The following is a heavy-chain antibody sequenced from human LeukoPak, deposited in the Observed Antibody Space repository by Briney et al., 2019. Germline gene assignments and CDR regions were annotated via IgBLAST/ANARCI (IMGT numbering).Heavy chain of an antibody. J-gene: IGHJ4*02. V-gene: IGHV4-34*01. CDR3: ARFMIVVVTIDY. CDR1: GGSFSGYY. D-gene: IGHD3-22*01. Sequence: KTSETLSLTCAVYGGSFSGYYWSWIRQPPGKGLEWIGEINHSGSTNYNPSLKSRVTISVDTSKNQFSLKLSSVTAADTAVYYCARFMIVVVTIDYWGQGTLVTVSS. CDR2: INHSGST.